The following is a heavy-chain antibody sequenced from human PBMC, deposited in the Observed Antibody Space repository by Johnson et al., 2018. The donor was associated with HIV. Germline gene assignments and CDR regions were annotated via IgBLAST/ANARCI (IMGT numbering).Heavy chain of an antibody. CDR2: ISSSGGTK. CDR3: ARDGGRGDFDI. CDR1: GFSFSDYY. Sequence: MQLVESGGGLVKPGGSLRLSCAASGFSFSDYYMTWIRQAPGKGLEWVSYISSSGGTKYYADSLKGRFTISRDNAKNSLYLQMNSLRVEDTAVYYCARDGGRGDFDIWGQGTRVSVSS. V-gene: IGHV3-11*04. D-gene: IGHD3-16*01. J-gene: IGHJ3*02.